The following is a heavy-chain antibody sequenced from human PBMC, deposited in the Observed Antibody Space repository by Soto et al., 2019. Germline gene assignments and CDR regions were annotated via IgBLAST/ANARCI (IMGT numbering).Heavy chain of an antibody. CDR1: GFTFSSYE. CDR3: AKDSSGYYGHYFDY. D-gene: IGHD3-22*01. J-gene: IGHJ4*02. CDR2: ISSSGSTI. Sequence: EVQLVESGGGLVQPGGSLRLSCAASGFTFSSYEMNWVRQAPGKGLEWVSYISSSGSTIYYADSVKGRFTISRDNAKNSRYLQMNSLRAEDTAVYYCAKDSSGYYGHYFDYWGQGTLVTVSS. V-gene: IGHV3-48*03.